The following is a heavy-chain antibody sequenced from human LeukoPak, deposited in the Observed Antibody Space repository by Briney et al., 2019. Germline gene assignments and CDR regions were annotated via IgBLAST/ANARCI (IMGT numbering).Heavy chain of an antibody. CDR2: ISYDGSARYSYEGSST. CDR1: GFSFSTYG. V-gene: IGHV3-30*18. D-gene: IGHD2-15*01. J-gene: IGHJ4*02. Sequence: GGSLRLSCAASGFSFSTYGMHWVRQAPGKGLEWVAVISYDGSARYSYEGSSTYYADSVKGRFTIPRDNSKNTLYLQMKSLRIEDTAIYYCAKSGRGVVAAARIDSWGQGTLVTVSS. CDR3: AKSGRGVVAAARIDS.